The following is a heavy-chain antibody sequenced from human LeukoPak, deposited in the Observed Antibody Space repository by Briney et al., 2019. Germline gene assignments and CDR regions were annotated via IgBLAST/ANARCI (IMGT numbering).Heavy chain of an antibody. CDR3: AREPTRSYYYDSNDAFDI. Sequence: SCKASGYTFTSYAMHWVRQAPGKGLEWAAVISYDGSNKYYADSVKGRFTISRDNSKNTLYLQMNSLRAEDTAVYYCAREPTRSYYYDSNDAFDIWGQGTMVTVSS. CDR2: ISYDGSNK. CDR1: GYTFTSYA. J-gene: IGHJ3*02. V-gene: IGHV3-30-3*01. D-gene: IGHD3-22*01.